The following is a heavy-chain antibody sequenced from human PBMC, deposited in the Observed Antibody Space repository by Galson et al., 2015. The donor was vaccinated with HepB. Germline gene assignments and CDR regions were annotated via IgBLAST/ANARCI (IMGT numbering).Heavy chain of an antibody. CDR3: AKDRAYSSYYYAMDV. Sequence: SLRLSCAASGFTFSSYAMTWVRQAPGKGLEWVSAFSGSGGGTYYADSVKGRFTISRDNSKSTLYLQMNSLRAEDTAVYYCAKDRAYSSYYYAMDVWGQGTTVTVSS. CDR1: GFTFSSYA. J-gene: IGHJ6*02. D-gene: IGHD3-22*01. CDR2: FSGSGGGT. V-gene: IGHV3-23*01.